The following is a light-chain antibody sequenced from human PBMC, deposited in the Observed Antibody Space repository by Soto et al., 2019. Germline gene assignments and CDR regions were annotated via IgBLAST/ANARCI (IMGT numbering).Light chain of an antibody. V-gene: IGKV1-39*01. CDR2: AAS. CDR3: QQSYSSTLT. Sequence: DIQMTQSPSFLSASVGDIVTITCRAGQSISTWVAWYQQKPGKAPKLLIYAASSLESGVPSRFSGSGSGTDFTLTISSLQPEDSATYYCQQSYSSTLTFGQGTKVDIK. J-gene: IGKJ1*01. CDR1: QSISTW.